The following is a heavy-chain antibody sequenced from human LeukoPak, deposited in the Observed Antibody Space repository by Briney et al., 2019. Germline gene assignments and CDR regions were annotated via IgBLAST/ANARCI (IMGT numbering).Heavy chain of an antibody. J-gene: IGHJ6*02. Sequence: PGGSLRLSCAASGFSFKSYWMNWVRQAPGKGLEWVSSISSTSSYIYYADSVKGRFTISRDNAKNSLYLQMNSLRAEDTAVYYCARDTHYYGMDVWGQGTTVTVSS. CDR1: GFSFKSYW. CDR2: ISSTSSYI. CDR3: ARDTHYYGMDV. V-gene: IGHV3-21*01.